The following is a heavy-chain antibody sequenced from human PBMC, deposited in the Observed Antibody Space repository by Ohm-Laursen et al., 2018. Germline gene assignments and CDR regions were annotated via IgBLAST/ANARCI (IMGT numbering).Heavy chain of an antibody. Sequence: SLRLSCAASGFTFGSYAMSWVRQAPGKELEWVANIKEDGSQKNYVDSVKGRFTISRDNANNFLYLQMNSLRAEDTAVYYCARDISPVIVGVAFDVFDIWGQGTMVTVSS. J-gene: IGHJ3*02. CDR3: ARDISPVIVGVAFDVFDI. V-gene: IGHV3-7*01. CDR1: GFTFGSYA. D-gene: IGHD1-26*01. CDR2: IKEDGSQK.